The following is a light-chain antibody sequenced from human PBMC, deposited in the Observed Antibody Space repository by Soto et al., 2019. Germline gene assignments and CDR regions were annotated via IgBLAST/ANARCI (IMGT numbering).Light chain of an antibody. CDR1: QSISSY. CDR3: QQSYSTPRT. CDR2: AAS. J-gene: IGKJ1*01. Sequence: DIQMTQSPSSLSASVGDRVTITCRASQSISSYLNWYQQKPGKAPNLMIYAASSLQSGVPSRFSGSGSGTDFTLTISSLQPEEFVTYYCQQSYSTPRTFGQGTQVEI. V-gene: IGKV1-39*01.